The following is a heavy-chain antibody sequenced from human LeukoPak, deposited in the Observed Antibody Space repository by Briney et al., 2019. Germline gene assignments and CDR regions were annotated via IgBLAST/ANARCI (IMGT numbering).Heavy chain of an antibody. Sequence: GGSLRLSCAASGVNFNDAAMTWVRQAPGKRLGWVSLIAYSGRNTYYTDSVRGRFTISRDNSKNTLYLQMNSLRAEDTAVYYCSSSGDILTGSDYWGQGTLVTISS. CDR1: GVNFNDAA. J-gene: IGHJ4*02. CDR2: IAYSGRNT. V-gene: IGHV3-23*01. CDR3: SSSGDILTGSDY. D-gene: IGHD3-9*01.